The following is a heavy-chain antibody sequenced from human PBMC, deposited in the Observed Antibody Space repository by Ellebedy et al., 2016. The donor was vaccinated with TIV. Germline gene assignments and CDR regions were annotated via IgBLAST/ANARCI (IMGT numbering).Heavy chain of an antibody. D-gene: IGHD1-26*01. V-gene: IGHV3-53*01. J-gene: IGHJ4*02. Sequence: PGGSLRLSCAASGFTVSSNYMNWVRQAPGKGLEWVSVIYSGGSTYYADSVKGRFTISRDNSKNSLYLQMNSLRADDTAVYYCARRDKGGATMKAFDYWGQGTLVTVSS. CDR2: IYSGGST. CDR3: ARRDKGGATMKAFDY. CDR1: GFTVSSNY.